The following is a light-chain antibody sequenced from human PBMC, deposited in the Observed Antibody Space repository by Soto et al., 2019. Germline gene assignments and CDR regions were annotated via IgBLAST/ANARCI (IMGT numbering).Light chain of an antibody. J-gene: IGKJ4*01. Sequence: DIQMSQSPSSLSASVGDRVTITCRASQVMKNYLNWYQHKPGKAPKLLIYDASFETGVPSRFSGSGSGTDFTLTISSLQPEDIATYYCQQSDHVPFFGGGSKVELK. CDR2: DAS. CDR1: QVMKNY. V-gene: IGKV1-33*01. CDR3: QQSDHVPF.